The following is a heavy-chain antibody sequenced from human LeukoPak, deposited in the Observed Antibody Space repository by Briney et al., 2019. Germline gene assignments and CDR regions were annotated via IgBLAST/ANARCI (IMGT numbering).Heavy chain of an antibody. D-gene: IGHD6-13*01. V-gene: IGHV3-7*01. CDR2: INHDATEK. Sequence: GGSLRLSCVASGFSFDSYWMNWVRQAPGRGLEWVANINHDATEKYYVDSVKGRFTISRDNAKKSLYLQMDRLRADDTAVYHCARVRSAAAGPLDYWGQGTLVTVSS. J-gene: IGHJ4*02. CDR1: GFSFDSYW. CDR3: ARVRSAAAGPLDY.